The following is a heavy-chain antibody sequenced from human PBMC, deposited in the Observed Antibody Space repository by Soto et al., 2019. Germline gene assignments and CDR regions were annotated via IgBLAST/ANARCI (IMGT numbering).Heavy chain of an antibody. CDR3: ARGIAFWSGYYDY. J-gene: IGHJ4*02. Sequence: PSETLSLTCFVSGYSITAGGYYWSWIRHHPGKGLEWVGSFYSSGSTNYNPSLKSRVTISVDASKNQFSLKLSSVTAADTAVYYCARGIAFWSGYYDYWGQGTLVTVSS. V-gene: IGHV4-39*07. CDR2: FYSSGST. CDR1: GYSITAGGYY. D-gene: IGHD3-3*01.